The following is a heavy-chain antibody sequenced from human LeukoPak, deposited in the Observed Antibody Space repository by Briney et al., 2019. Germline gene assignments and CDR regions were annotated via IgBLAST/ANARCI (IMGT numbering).Heavy chain of an antibody. CDR3: AITLSSTTVTTMDAFDI. CDR1: GYSFTSYW. V-gene: IGHV5-51*01. Sequence: GESLKISCKGSGYSFTSYWIGWVRQMPGKGLEWMGIIYPGDSDTRYSPSFQGQVTISADKSISTAYLQWSSLKASDTAMYYCAITLSSTTVTTMDAFDIWGQGTMVTVSS. D-gene: IGHD4-17*01. J-gene: IGHJ3*02. CDR2: IYPGDSDT.